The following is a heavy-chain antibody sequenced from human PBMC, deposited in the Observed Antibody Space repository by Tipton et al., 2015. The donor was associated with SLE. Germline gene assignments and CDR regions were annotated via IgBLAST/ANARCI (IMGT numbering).Heavy chain of an antibody. J-gene: IGHJ2*01. CDR3: AREIAPINWGYCYFDL. CDR2: SYYSGGT. Sequence: TLSLTCNVSGGSINSHYWSWIRQPPGKGLEWLGHSYYSGGTNYNPSLESRVTISLHTSENQFSLNLSSVTAADTAVYYCAREIAPINWGYCYFDLWGRGTLVTVSS. V-gene: IGHV4-59*11. CDR1: GGSINSHY. D-gene: IGHD7-27*01.